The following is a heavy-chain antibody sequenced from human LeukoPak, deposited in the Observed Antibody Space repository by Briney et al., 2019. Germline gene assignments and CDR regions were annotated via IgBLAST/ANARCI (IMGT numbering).Heavy chain of an antibody. CDR2: INHSGST. J-gene: IGHJ4*02. Sequence: PSETLSLTCAVYGGSFSGYYWSWIRQPSGKGLEWIGEINHSGSTNYNPSLKSRVTISVDTSKNQFSLKLSSVTAADTAVYYCARDRIAARSPQDYWGQGTLVTVSS. CDR3: ARDRIAARSPQDY. D-gene: IGHD6-6*01. CDR1: GGSFSGYY. V-gene: IGHV4-34*01.